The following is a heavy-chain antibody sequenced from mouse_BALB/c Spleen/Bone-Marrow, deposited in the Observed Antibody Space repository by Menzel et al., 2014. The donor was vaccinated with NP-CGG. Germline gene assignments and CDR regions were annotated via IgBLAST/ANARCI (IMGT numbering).Heavy chain of an antibody. V-gene: IGHV3-8*02. J-gene: IGHJ4*01. CDR1: GDSITSGY. CDR2: ISYSGST. CDR3: ARGDGYYGGAMDY. Sequence: VQLKESGPSLVKPSQTLSLTCSVTGDSITSGYWNWIRKFPGNKLEYMGYISYSGSTYYNPSLKSRISTTRDTSKNQFFLKLNSVTTEDTATYYCARGDGYYGGAMDYWGQGTSVTVSS. D-gene: IGHD2-3*01.